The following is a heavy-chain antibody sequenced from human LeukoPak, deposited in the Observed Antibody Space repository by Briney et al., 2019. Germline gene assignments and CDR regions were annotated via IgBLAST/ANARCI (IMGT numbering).Heavy chain of an antibody. J-gene: IGHJ4*02. CDR1: GFTFSSYS. CDR3: AKVHTGMTTSN. V-gene: IGHV3-48*01. D-gene: IGHD4-17*01. Sequence: GGSLRLSCAASGFTFSSYSMNWVRQAPGKGLEWVSYISSSSSTIYYADSVKGRFTISRDNAKNSLYLQMNSLRAEDTAVYYCAKVHTGMTTSNWGQGTLVTVSS. CDR2: ISSSSSTI.